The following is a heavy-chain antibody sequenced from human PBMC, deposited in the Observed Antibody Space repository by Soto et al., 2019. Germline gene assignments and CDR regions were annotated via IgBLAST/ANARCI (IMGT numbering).Heavy chain of an antibody. Sequence: ASVKVSCKASGYTFTSYAMHCVRQAPGQRLEWMGWINAGNGNTKYSQKFQGRVTITRDTSASTAYMEPSSLSAADTAVYYCARRHFDWLLYAYNYFDPWGQGTLVTVSS. J-gene: IGHJ5*02. CDR1: GYTFTSYA. V-gene: IGHV1-3*01. CDR3: ARRHFDWLLYAYNYFDP. CDR2: INAGNGNT. D-gene: IGHD3-9*01.